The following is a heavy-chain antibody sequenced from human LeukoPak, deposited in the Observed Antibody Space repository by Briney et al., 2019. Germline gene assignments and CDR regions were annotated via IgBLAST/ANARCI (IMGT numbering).Heavy chain of an antibody. CDR2: ISDSGGST. D-gene: IGHD3-16*02. Sequence: GGSLRLSCVASGFTFSDYAMSWVRQAPGKGLEWASGISDSGGSTYYADSVKGRCAISRDNSKNTVSLQMNNLRAEDTAVYFCARHDSFIPYWGQGTLVTVTS. CDR3: ARHDSFIPY. V-gene: IGHV3-23*01. CDR1: GFTFSDYA. J-gene: IGHJ4*02.